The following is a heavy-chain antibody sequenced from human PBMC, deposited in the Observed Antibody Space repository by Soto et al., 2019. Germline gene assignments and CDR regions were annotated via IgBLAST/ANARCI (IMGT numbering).Heavy chain of an antibody. V-gene: IGHV1-69*01. J-gene: IGHJ5*02. CDR2: IIPMFGTA. D-gene: IGHD6-19*01. Sequence: QEQLVQSGDEVKKPGSSVRVSCQASKGTFNRDAITWVRQVPGQGLEWMGGIIPMFGTADYAQKFQGRVTITADECTGTAYMELSSLRSEDTAVYYCARRAAVSVTGLWFDPWGQGTLVTVSS. CDR1: KGTFNRDA. CDR3: ARRAAVSVTGLWFDP.